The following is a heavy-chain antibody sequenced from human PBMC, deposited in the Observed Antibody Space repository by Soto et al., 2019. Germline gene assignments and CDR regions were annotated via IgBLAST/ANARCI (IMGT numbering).Heavy chain of an antibody. V-gene: IGHV1-69*13. CDR3: ARDVRARPKKDSIGYYYAFDY. CDR1: GGTFSSYA. J-gene: IGHJ4*02. D-gene: IGHD3-22*01. CDR2: IIPIFGTA. Sequence: ASVKVSCKASGGTFSSYAISWVRQAPGQGLEWMGGIIPIFGTANYAQKFQGRVTITADESTSTAYMELSSLRSEDTAVYYCARDVRARPKKDSIGYYYAFDYWGQRTLVTVSS.